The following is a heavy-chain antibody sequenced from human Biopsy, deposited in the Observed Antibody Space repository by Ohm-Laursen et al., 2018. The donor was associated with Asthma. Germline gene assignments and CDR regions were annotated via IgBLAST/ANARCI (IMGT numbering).Heavy chain of an antibody. J-gene: IGHJ3*02. V-gene: IGHV3-23*01. Sequence: GSLRLSCSASGFTFSNYAMSWVRQAPGKGLEWVSSITGSGGFTYYADSVKGRFTISRDNSKNTLYLQMNSLRAEDTAVYYCARGNHHLDYGGNSGAFDIWGQGTMVTVSS. CDR3: ARGNHHLDYGGNSGAFDI. CDR1: GFTFSNYA. CDR2: ITGSGGFT. D-gene: IGHD4-23*01.